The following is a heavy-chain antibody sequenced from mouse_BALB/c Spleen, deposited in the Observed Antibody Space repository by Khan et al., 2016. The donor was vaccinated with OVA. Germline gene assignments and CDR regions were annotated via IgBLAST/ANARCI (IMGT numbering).Heavy chain of an antibody. CDR3: ASEVYGGFAY. Sequence: QVQLQQSGAELVKPGASVKLSCKASGYTFTSYDINWVRQRPEQGLEWMGWMFTGDGSTKYNENFKGKATLTTDNSSSTAYMQLSRLTSEDSGAYFCASEVYGGFAYWGQGTLVTVSA. CDR2: MFTGDGST. CDR1: GYTFTSYD. J-gene: IGHJ3*01. V-gene: IGHV1-85*01. D-gene: IGHD1-1*01.